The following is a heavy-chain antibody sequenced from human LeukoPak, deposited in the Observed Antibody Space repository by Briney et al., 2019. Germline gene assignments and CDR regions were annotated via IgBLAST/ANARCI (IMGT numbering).Heavy chain of an antibody. V-gene: IGHV4-39*01. D-gene: IGHD5-24*01. CDR3: ARGDGYNSRFDP. CDR1: GGSISSSSYY. Sequence: SETLSLTCTVSGGSISSSSYYWGWIRQPPGKGLEWIASICYSRSTYYNPSLKSRVTTSGDTSNNQFSLKLSSVTAADTAVYYCARGDGYNSRFDPWGQGTLVTVSS. CDR2: ICYSRST. J-gene: IGHJ5*02.